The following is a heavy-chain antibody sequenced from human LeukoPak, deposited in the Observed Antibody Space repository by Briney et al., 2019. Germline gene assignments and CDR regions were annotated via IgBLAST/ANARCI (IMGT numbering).Heavy chain of an antibody. CDR1: GGSISTYY. J-gene: IGHJ4*02. CDR2: IYTSGST. CDR3: AREYSSSSGRVFDC. V-gene: IGHV4-4*07. D-gene: IGHD6-6*01. Sequence: SETLSLTCTVPGGSISTYYWSWIRQPAGKGLEWIGRIYTSGSTNYNPSLKSRVTMSVDTSKNQFSLTLNSVTAADTAVYYCAREYSSSSGRVFDCWGQGTLVTVSS.